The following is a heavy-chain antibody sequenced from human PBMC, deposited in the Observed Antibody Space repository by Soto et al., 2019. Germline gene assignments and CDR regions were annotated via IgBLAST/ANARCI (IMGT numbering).Heavy chain of an antibody. CDR3: AREDIVLVPAAIGFDY. Sequence: ESGGGVVPPGRSLRLSCAASGFTFSSYGMHWVRQAPGKGLEWVAVIWYDGSNKYYADSVKGRFTISRDNSKNTLYLQMNSLRAEDTAVYYCAREDIVLVPAAIGFDYWGQGTLVTVSS. D-gene: IGHD2-2*01. CDR2: IWYDGSNK. V-gene: IGHV3-33*01. J-gene: IGHJ4*02. CDR1: GFTFSSYG.